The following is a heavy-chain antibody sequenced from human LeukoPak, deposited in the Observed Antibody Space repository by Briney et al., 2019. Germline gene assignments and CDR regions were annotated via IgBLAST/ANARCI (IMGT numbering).Heavy chain of an antibody. CDR2: ISSSGSTI. Sequence: GGSLRLSCAASGFTFSDYYMSWIRQAPGKGLEWVSYISSSGSTIYYADSVKGRFTISRDNAKNSLYLQMNSLRAEDTAVYYCARELGYCSSTSCSRLYYYYYMDVWGKGTTVTVSS. J-gene: IGHJ6*03. D-gene: IGHD2-2*01. V-gene: IGHV3-11*04. CDR1: GFTFSDYY. CDR3: ARELGYCSSTSCSRLYYYYYMDV.